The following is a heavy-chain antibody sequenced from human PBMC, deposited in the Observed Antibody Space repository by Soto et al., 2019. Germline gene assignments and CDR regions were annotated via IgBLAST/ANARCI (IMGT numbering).Heavy chain of an antibody. V-gene: IGHV3-48*01. CDR2: ISSANSAI. J-gene: IGHJ4*02. D-gene: IGHD6-19*01. CDR3: ARVGWQLTFDY. Sequence: EVQLVESGGGLVQPGGSLRLSCATSGFTFIGYTLSWVRQAPGKGLELVSYISSANSAIYYADSVKGQSEISRDNAKTSMFLQSHRRRAEDTAIYYCARVGWQLTFDYWGQGAQVTVSS. CDR1: GFTFIGYT.